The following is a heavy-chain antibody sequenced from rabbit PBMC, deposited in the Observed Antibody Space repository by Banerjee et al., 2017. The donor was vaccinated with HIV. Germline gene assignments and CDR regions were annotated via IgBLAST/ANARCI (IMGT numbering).Heavy chain of an antibody. CDR3: ARGGGGYAGYGHGNDAFDP. V-gene: IGHV1S45*01. CDR2: IYTGDGNT. J-gene: IGHJ2*01. D-gene: IGHD7-1*01. Sequence: QEQLEESGGDLVKPGASLTLTCTASGLDFSSSDWICWVRQAPGKGLEWIASIYTGDGNTHYASWAKGRFTISKTSSTVDLKMTSLTVADTATYFCARGGGGYAGYGHGNDAFDPWGQGTLVTVS. CDR1: GLDFSSSDW.